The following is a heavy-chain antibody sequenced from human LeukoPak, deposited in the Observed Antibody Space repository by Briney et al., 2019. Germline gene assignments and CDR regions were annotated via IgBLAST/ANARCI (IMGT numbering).Heavy chain of an antibody. J-gene: IGHJ5*02. CDR1: GGSISSYY. CDR3: ARDELRHYYDSSGYYSFNWFDP. V-gene: IGHV4-4*07. CDR2: IYTSGST. Sequence: SETLSLTCTVSGGSISSYYWSWIRQPAGKGLEWIGRIYTSGSTNYNPSLKSRVTMSVDTSKNQFSLKLSSVTAADTAVYYCARDELRHYYDSSGYYSFNWFDPWGQGTLVTVST. D-gene: IGHD3-22*01.